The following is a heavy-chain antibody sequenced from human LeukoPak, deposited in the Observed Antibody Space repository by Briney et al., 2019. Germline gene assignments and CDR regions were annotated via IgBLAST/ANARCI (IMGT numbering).Heavy chain of an antibody. J-gene: IGHJ6*03. CDR2: LDSSGST. D-gene: IGHD4-23*01. V-gene: IGHV4-39*01. CDR3: SRSHDYGGLYFFYYMDV. CDR1: GGSISSRSDY. Sequence: SETLSLTCTVSGGSISSRSDYWGWIRQTPGKGLEWIGNLDSSGSTYYNPSLKSRVTISVGTSKNQFSLNLRSVTAADTAIYFCSRSHDYGGLYFFYYMDVWGKGTTVTVSS.